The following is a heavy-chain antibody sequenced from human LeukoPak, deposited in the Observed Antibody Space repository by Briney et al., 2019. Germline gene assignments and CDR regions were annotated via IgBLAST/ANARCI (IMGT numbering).Heavy chain of an antibody. CDR2: IKQDGRET. CDR1: GFTFSSYW. J-gene: IGHJ3*02. Sequence: GGSLRLSCAASGFTFSSYWVSWVRQAPGKGLEWVANIKQDGRETYYVDSVKGRFTISRDNAKNSLYLQMNSLRAEDTAVYYCARDFKSSSWFPDAFDIWGQGTMVTVSS. D-gene: IGHD6-13*01. CDR3: ARDFKSSSWFPDAFDI. V-gene: IGHV3-7*01.